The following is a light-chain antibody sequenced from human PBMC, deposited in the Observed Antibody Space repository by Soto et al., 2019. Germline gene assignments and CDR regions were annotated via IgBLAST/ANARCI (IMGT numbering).Light chain of an antibody. CDR2: AAS. CDR1: RSFASSY. V-gene: IGKV3D-20*02. J-gene: IGKJ4*01. CDR3: QHRSNWPLT. Sequence: EIVLTQSPGTLSLSPGERATLSCRASRSFASSYLAWYQRKPGQAPRLLIYAASNRATGIPDRFTGSGSGTDFTLTISSLEPEDFAVYYCQHRSNWPLTFGGGTKVDIK.